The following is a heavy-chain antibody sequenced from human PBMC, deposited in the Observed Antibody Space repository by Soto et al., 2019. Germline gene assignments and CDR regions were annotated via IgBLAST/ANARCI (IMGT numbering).Heavy chain of an antibody. CDR2: INSDGSST. Sequence: EVQLVESGGGLVQPGGSLRLSCAASGFTFSSYWMHWVRQAPGKGLVWVSRINSDGSSTSYADSVKGRFTISRDNAKNTLYLQMNSLRAEDTAVYYCARCYGYYYYYYMDVWGKGTTVTVSS. CDR3: ARCYGYYYYYYMDV. CDR1: GFTFSSYW. J-gene: IGHJ6*03. V-gene: IGHV3-74*01. D-gene: IGHD3-16*01.